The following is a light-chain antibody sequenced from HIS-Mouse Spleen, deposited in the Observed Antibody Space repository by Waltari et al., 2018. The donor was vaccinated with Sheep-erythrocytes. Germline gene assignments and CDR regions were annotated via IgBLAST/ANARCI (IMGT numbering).Light chain of an antibody. V-gene: IGKV3-20*01. CDR1: QSVSSSY. Sequence: EIVLTQSPGTLSLSPGDRATLPCRASQSVSSSYLAWYQQKPGQAPRLLIYGASSRATGIPDRFSGSGSGTDFTLTISRLEPEDFAVYYCQQYGSSPWPFGQGTKVEIK. CDR3: QQYGSSPWP. CDR2: GAS. J-gene: IGKJ1*01.